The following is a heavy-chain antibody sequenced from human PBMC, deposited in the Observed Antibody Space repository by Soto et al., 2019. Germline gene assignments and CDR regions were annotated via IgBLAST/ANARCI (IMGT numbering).Heavy chain of an antibody. CDR1: GFTFSSYA. CDR3: AKPDSSGYYPFDY. J-gene: IGHJ4*02. CDR2: ISGSGGST. Sequence: EVQLLESGGGLVQPGGSLRLSCAASGFTFSSYAMSWVRQAPGKGLEWVSAISGSGGSTYYADSVKGRFTISRDNSKNALYLQMNSLRAEDTAVYYCAKPDSSGYYPFDYWGQGTLVTVSS. D-gene: IGHD3-22*01. V-gene: IGHV3-23*01.